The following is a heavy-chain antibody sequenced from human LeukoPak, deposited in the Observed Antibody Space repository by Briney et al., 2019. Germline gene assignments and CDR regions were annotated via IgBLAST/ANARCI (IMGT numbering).Heavy chain of an antibody. Sequence: GGSLRLSCAVSGFTFSDYWMHWVRQASGKGLLWISRINTDGSVTDYADSVKGRFTISRDNAKNTLYLQMNSLIPEDTALYYCTRSFGGSGDYWGQGTLVTVSS. CDR3: TRSFGGSGDY. V-gene: IGHV3-74*01. CDR2: INTDGSVT. D-gene: IGHD4-23*01. CDR1: GFTFSDYW. J-gene: IGHJ4*02.